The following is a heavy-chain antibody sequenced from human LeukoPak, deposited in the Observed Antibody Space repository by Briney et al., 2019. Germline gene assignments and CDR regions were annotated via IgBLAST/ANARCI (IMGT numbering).Heavy chain of an antibody. Sequence: SETLSLTCTVSGGSISSGDYYWSWIRQPPGKGLEWIGYIYYSGSTYYNPSLKSRVTIYVDTSKNQFSLKLSSVTAADTAVYYCARGIGTMTWSDCFDPWGRGTLVTVSS. CDR2: IYYSGST. V-gene: IGHV4-30-4*01. CDR3: ARGIGTMTWSDCFDP. J-gene: IGHJ2*01. D-gene: IGHD1-1*01. CDR1: GGSISSGDYY.